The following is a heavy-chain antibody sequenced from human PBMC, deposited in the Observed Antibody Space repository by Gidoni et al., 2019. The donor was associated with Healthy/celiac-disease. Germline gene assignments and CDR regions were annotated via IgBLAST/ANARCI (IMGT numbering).Heavy chain of an antibody. CDR3: TTDFDSVYRFYYGMDV. V-gene: IGHV3-15*01. CDR2: IKSKTDGVTT. CDR1: VFTFSNAW. Sequence: EVQLVESGGGLVKPGGSLRLSCAASVFTFSNAWMSWVRQAPGKGLERVGRIKSKTDGVTTDYVAPVKGRFSISRDDSKNTLYLQMNSLKTEDTAVYYCTTDFDSVYRFYYGMDVWGQGTTVTVSS. D-gene: IGHD3-16*01. J-gene: IGHJ6*02.